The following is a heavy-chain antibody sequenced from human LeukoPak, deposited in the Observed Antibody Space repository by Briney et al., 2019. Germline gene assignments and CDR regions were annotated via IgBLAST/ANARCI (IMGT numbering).Heavy chain of an antibody. CDR2: IYYSGST. J-gene: IGHJ4*02. V-gene: IGHV4-59*01. CDR3: ARVASTGPFDY. CDR1: GVSMSDYY. Sequence: SETLSLTCTVSGVSMSDYYWSWIRQPPGKGLEWIGCIYYSGSTDYNPSLKSRVTMSVDTSKNQFSLKLRSVTAADTAVYYCARVASTGPFDYWGQGTLVTVSS. D-gene: IGHD2-8*02.